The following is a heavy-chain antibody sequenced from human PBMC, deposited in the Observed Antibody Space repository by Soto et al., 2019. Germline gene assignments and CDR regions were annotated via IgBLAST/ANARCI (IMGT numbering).Heavy chain of an antibody. Sequence: QVQLVASGGGVVQPVRSLRLSCAASGFTFSSYGMHWVRQAPGKGLEWVAVISYDGSNKYYADSVKGRFTISRDNSKNTLYLQMNSLRAEDTAVYYCYDSRGYWGQGTLVTVSS. CDR2: ISYDGSNK. J-gene: IGHJ4*02. CDR1: GFTFSSYG. V-gene: IGHV3-30*03. CDR3: YDSRGY. D-gene: IGHD3-16*01.